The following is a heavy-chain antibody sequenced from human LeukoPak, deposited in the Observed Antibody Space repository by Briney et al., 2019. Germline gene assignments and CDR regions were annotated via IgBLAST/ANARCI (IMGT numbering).Heavy chain of an antibody. V-gene: IGHV4-34*01. J-gene: IGHJ5*02. CDR2: VNYSGST. CDR3: ARRGGSYSTALS. CDR1: GGSFSGYY. Sequence: SETLSLTCAVYGGSFSGYYRSWIRQPPGKGLEWIGEVNYSGSTNYNPSLKSRVTISVDTSKNQFSLKLSSVTPAGTAVYYCARRGGSYSTALSCGQVTLVTVSS. D-gene: IGHD1-26*01.